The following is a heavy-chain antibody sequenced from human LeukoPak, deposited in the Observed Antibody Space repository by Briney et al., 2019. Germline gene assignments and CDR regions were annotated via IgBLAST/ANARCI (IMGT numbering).Heavy chain of an antibody. CDR3: AKDASGWSRYFDY. CDR1: GFTFDDYG. V-gene: IGHV3-20*04. CDR2: INWNGGST. Sequence: PGGSLRLSCAASGFTFDDYGMSWVRQAPGKGLEWVSGINWNGGSTGYADSVKGRFTISRDNSKNTLYLQMNSLRAEDTAVYYCAKDASGWSRYFDYWGQGTLVTVSS. D-gene: IGHD6-19*01. J-gene: IGHJ4*02.